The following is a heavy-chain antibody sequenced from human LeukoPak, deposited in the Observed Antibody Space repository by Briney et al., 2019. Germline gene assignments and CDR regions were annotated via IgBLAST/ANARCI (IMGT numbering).Heavy chain of an antibody. CDR2: INHSGST. CDR3: ARLGGIAAAGSDAFDI. CDR1: GGSFSGYY. V-gene: IGHV4-34*01. D-gene: IGHD6-13*01. J-gene: IGHJ3*02. Sequence: PSETLSLTCAVYGGSFSGYYWSWIRQPPGKGLDWIGEINHSGSTNYNPSLKSRVTISVDTSKNQFSLKLSSVTAADTAVYYCARLGGIAAAGSDAFDIWGQGTMVTVSS.